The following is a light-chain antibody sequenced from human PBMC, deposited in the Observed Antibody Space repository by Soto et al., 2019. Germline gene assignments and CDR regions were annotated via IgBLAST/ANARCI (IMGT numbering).Light chain of an antibody. CDR3: QQYDRSPTT. CDR2: GAS. CDR1: QSVSSTY. J-gene: IGKJ4*01. Sequence: EIVLTQSPGTLSFSPGERATLSCRASQSVSSTYLSWYQQTPGQATMLLIYGASGTATGIPDRFGGSGSGTDFTLTISRLEHEDFAVYYWQQYDRSPTTFGGGTKVEIK. V-gene: IGKV3-20*01.